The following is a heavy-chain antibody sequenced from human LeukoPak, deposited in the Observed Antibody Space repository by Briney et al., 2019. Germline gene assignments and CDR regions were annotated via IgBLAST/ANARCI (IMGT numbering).Heavy chain of an antibody. CDR1: GFTFSSYA. D-gene: IGHD5-12*01. J-gene: IGHJ4*02. Sequence: GRSLRLSCAASGFTFSSYAMHWVRQAPGKGLEWVAVISYDGSNKYYADSVKGRFTISRDNSKNTLYLQMNGLRAEDTAVYYCAKDISSGYAPHFDYWGQGTLVTVSS. V-gene: IGHV3-30*04. CDR3: AKDISSGYAPHFDY. CDR2: ISYDGSNK.